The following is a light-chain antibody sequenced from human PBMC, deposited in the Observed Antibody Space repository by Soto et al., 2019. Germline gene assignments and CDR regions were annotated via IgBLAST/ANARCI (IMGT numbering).Light chain of an antibody. CDR3: AAWDNSLVGGPA. J-gene: IGLJ2*01. Sequence: QPVLTQPPSASGTPGQRVTISCSGSNSNIGSKYVYWYQQLPGTAPKLLLYRNNQRPSGVPDRFSGSKSGTSASLAISGLRSEDAADYYCAAWDNSLVGGPAFGAGTQLTVL. V-gene: IGLV1-47*01. CDR2: RNN. CDR1: NSNIGSKY.